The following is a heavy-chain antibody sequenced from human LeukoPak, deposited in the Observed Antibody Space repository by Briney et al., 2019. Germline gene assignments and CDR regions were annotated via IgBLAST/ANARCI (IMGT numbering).Heavy chain of an antibody. D-gene: IGHD5-24*01. CDR2: IYHSGST. CDR3: ARGRDGYNWYYFDY. J-gene: IGHJ4*02. V-gene: IGHV4-38-2*02. Sequence: SETLSLTCTVSGYSISSGYYWGWIRQPPGKGLEWIGSIYHSGSTYYNPSLKSRVTISVDTSKNQFSLKLNSVTAADTAVYYCARGRDGYNWYYFDYWGQGTLVTVSS. CDR1: GYSISSGYY.